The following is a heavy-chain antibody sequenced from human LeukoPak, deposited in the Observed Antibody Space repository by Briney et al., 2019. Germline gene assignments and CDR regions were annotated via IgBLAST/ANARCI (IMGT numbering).Heavy chain of an antibody. V-gene: IGHV3-21*01. J-gene: IGHJ5*02. CDR1: GFTFSRHW. Sequence: PGGSLRLSCAASGFTFSRHWMSWVRQAPGKGLEWVSSISSSSSYIYYADSVKGRFTISRDNAKNSLYLQMNSLRAEDTAVYYCARDGRFAAAGANWFDPWGQGTLVTVSS. CDR2: ISSSSSYI. CDR3: ARDGRFAAAGANWFDP. D-gene: IGHD6-13*01.